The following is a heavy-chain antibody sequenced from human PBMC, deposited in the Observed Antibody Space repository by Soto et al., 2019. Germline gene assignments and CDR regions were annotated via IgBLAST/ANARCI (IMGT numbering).Heavy chain of an antibody. Sequence: EVQLVESGGGLVQPGGSLRLSCAASGFTFSNYDMHWVRQVTGKGLEWVSTIGAAGDTYYPGSVKGRFTISSENAKNSLYQKINSRSAEETAVYYCASGSLISLYYFDYWGQGTLVTVSS. CDR3: ASGSLISLYYFDY. J-gene: IGHJ4*02. CDR1: GFTFSNYD. CDR2: IGAAGDT. V-gene: IGHV3-13*01. D-gene: IGHD2-15*01.